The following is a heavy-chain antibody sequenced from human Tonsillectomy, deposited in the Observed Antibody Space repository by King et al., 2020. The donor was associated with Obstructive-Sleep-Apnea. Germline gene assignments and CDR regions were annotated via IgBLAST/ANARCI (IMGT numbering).Heavy chain of an antibody. V-gene: IGHV1-18*04. J-gene: IGHJ2*01. CDR3: ARRNYYDSSGPNWYFDL. CDR1: GYTFTSYG. CDR2: ISAYNGNT. D-gene: IGHD3-22*01. Sequence: VQLVQSGAEVKKPGASVKVSCKASGYTFTSYGISWVRQAPGQGLEWMGWISAYNGNTNYPQNPQGRVTMTTDTSTSTAYMELRSLRSDDTAVYYCARRNYYDSSGPNWYFDLWGRGTLVTVSS.